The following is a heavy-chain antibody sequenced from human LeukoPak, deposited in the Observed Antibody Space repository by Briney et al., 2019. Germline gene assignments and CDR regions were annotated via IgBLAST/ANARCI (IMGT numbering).Heavy chain of an antibody. Sequence: GGSLRLSCAASGFTLSDYYMNWVRQAPGKGLEWVGYISPTTTITGYADSVKGRFTISRDNAKNSLYLQMNSLRGEDTAVYYCARRLTQYDCFDPWGQGILVTVSS. J-gene: IGHJ5*02. V-gene: IGHV3-48*01. CDR2: ISPTTTIT. CDR1: GFTLSDYY. CDR3: ARRLTQYDCFDP. D-gene: IGHD2-2*01.